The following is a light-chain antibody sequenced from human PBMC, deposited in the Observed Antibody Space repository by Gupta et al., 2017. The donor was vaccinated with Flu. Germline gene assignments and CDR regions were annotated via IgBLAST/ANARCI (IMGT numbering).Light chain of an antibody. CDR1: SLRSYY. J-gene: IGLJ2*01. CDR2: AKN. V-gene: IGLV3-19*01. CDR3: HSADRSPNPVV. Sequence: SSALTQDPAMSVALGQTVRITCQGDSLRSYYANWYQQKSGQAPVLVIYAKNNRPSGIPDRFSGSNSGTTASLTITGAQAEDEAYYYCHSADRSPNPVVFGGGTKLTVL.